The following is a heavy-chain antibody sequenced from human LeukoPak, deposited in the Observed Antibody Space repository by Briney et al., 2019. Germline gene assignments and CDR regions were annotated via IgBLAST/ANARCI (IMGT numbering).Heavy chain of an antibody. CDR3: AKSRRDGYNLDAFDI. V-gene: IGHV3-21*01. CDR2: ISSGSTYK. J-gene: IGHJ3*02. Sequence: GGSLRLSCAASGFSFSSNSIHWVRQAPGKGLERVSSISSGSTYKYYADSVKGRFTISRDNAKNSLYLQMDSLRAEDAAVYYCAKSRRDGYNLDAFDIWGQGTMVTVSS. CDR1: GFSFSSNS. D-gene: IGHD5-24*01.